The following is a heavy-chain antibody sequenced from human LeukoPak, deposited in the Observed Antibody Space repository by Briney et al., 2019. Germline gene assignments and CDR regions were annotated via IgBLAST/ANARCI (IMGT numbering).Heavy chain of an antibody. J-gene: IGHJ3*02. V-gene: IGHV1-69*13. D-gene: IGHD2-2*01. Sequence: SVKVSCKASGGTFSSYAISWVRQAPGQGLEWMGGIIPIFGTADYAQKFQGRVTITADESTSTAYMELSSLRSEDTAVYYCAREVGLYCSSTSCHDAFDIWGQGTMVTVSS. CDR1: GGTFSSYA. CDR3: AREVGLYCSSTSCHDAFDI. CDR2: IIPIFGTA.